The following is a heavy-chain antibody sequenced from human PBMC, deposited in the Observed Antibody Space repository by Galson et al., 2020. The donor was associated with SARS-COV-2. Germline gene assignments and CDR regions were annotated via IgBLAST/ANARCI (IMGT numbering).Heavy chain of an antibody. CDR1: GFTFSSYA. CDR3: AKDDPSSMAGGSYDDAFDI. V-gene: IGHV3-23*01. Sequence: LSLTCAASGFTFSSYAMSWVRQAPGKGLEWVSAISGSGGSTYYADSVKGRFTISRDNSKNTLYLQMNSLRAEDTAVYYCAKDDPSSMAGGSYDDAFDIWGQGTMVTVSS. D-gene: IGHD1-26*01. J-gene: IGHJ3*02. CDR2: ISGSGGST.